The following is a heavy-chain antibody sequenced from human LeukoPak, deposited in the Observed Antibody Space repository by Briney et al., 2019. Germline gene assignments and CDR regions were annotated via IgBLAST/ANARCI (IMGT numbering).Heavy chain of an antibody. CDR1: GGSISSYY. Sequence: SETLSLTCTVSGGSISSYYWSWIRQPAGKGLEWIGRIDSTGSINYNPSLKSRVTMSVDTSKNEFSLRLRSVTAADMAVYYCAKQIALAGTAGFDFWGQGALVTVSS. CDR2: IDSTGSI. CDR3: AKQIALAGTAGFDF. V-gene: IGHV4-4*07. J-gene: IGHJ4*02. D-gene: IGHD6-13*01.